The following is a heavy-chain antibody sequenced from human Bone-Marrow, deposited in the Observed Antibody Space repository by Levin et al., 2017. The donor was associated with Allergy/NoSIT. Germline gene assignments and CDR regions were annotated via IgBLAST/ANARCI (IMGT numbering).Heavy chain of an antibody. J-gene: IGHJ6*03. D-gene: IGHD2/OR15-2a*01. Sequence: ASVKVSCKASGGTFSSYAISWVRQAPGQGLEWMGGIIPIFGTANYAQKFQGRVTITADESTSTAYMELSSLRSEDTAVYYCARGNSSYYYYYMDVWGKGTTVTVSS. CDR3: ARGNSSYYYYYMDV. CDR1: GGTFSSYA. CDR2: IIPIFGTA. V-gene: IGHV1-69*13.